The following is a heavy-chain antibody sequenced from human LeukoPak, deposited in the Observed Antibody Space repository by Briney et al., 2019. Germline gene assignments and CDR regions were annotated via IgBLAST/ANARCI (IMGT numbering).Heavy chain of an antibody. CDR1: GGSFSGYY. CDR3: ARGDIYFDY. Sequence: SETLSLTCAVYGGSFSGYYWSWIRQPPGKGLEWIGEINHSGSTNYNPSLKSRVTISVDTSKNQFSLKLSSATAADTAVYYCARGDIYFDYWGQGTLVTVSS. V-gene: IGHV4-34*01. J-gene: IGHJ4*02. CDR2: INHSGST.